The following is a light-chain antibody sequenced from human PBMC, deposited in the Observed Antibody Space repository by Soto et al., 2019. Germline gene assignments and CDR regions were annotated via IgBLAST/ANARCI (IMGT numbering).Light chain of an antibody. CDR2: WAS. J-gene: IGKJ1*01. CDR3: QQYFISWT. Sequence: IVMTQSPDSLAVSLGERATINCKSSQSVLYTSNNKNYLAWYQQKPGQSPKLLIYWASTRESGVPDRFSGSGSGTDFTLTISSLQAEDVAVYYCQQYFISWTFGQGTKVDIK. CDR1: QSVLYTSNNKNY. V-gene: IGKV4-1*01.